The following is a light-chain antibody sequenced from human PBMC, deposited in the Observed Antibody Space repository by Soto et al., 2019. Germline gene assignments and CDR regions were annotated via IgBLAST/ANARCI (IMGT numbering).Light chain of an antibody. J-gene: IGKJ2*01. CDR2: GAS. V-gene: IGKV1-39*01. Sequence: DIQMTQSPSSLSASVGDRVTITCRASQFISTYLNWYQQKPGKAPNLLIYGASSLQSGVPARFSGSGSRTDFTLTIGSLQTDDFATYYCQQSYISPTTFGQGTKLEIK. CDR1: QFISTY. CDR3: QQSYISPTT.